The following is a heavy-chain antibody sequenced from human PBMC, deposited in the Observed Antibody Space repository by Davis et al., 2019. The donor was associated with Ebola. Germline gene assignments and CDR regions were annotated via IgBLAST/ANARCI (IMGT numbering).Heavy chain of an antibody. CDR1: GFTFSSYW. J-gene: IGHJ6*02. CDR3: ARVGAYGMDV. CDR2: IKQDGSET. Sequence: GESLKISCAASGFTFSSYWMTWVRQAPGKGLEWVANIKQDGSETYYVDSVKGRFTISRDNAKNSLYLQMNSLRAEDTAVYYCARVGAYGMDVWGQGTTVTVSS. V-gene: IGHV3-7*01.